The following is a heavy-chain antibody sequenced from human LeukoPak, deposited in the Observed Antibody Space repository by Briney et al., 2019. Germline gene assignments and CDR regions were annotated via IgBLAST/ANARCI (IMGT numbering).Heavy chain of an antibody. CDR1: GINFNTYA. J-gene: IGHJ5*02. CDR2: ISGDGDRT. CDR3: AKDRGYEVVFDP. D-gene: IGHD5-12*01. V-gene: IGHV3-43*02. Sequence: GGSLRLSCAASGINFNTYAMHWVRQAPGKGLEWVSLISGDGDRTSYADSVKGRFTISRDNDKNSLYLQLNSLRIEDTSLYYCAKDRGYEVVFDPWGQGTLGAVSS.